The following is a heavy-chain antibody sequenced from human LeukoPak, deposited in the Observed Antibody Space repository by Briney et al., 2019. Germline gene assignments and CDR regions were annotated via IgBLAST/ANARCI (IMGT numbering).Heavy chain of an antibody. CDR1: EYTFTGYY. D-gene: IGHD2-2*01. Sequence: ASVKVSCKASEYTFTGYYMHWVRQAPGQGLEWMGWINPNSGGTNYAQKFQGWVTMTRDTSISTAYMELSRLRSDDTAVYYCARGTKHCSGTNCYPHFAHWGQGSLVTVSS. J-gene: IGHJ4*02. V-gene: IGHV1-2*04. CDR2: INPNSGGT. CDR3: ARGTKHCSGTNCYPHFAH.